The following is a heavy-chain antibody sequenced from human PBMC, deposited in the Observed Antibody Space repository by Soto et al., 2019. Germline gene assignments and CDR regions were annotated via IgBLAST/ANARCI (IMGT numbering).Heavy chain of an antibody. Sequence: GGSLRLSCAASGFTFSDYYMSWIRQAPGKGLEWVSYISSSGSTIYYADSVKGRFTISRDNAKNSLYLQMNSLRAEDTAVYYCARSITYYYDSSGYLKYWGQGTLVTVSS. CDR1: GFTFSDYY. CDR2: ISSSGSTI. J-gene: IGHJ4*02. D-gene: IGHD3-22*01. CDR3: ARSITYYYDSSGYLKY. V-gene: IGHV3-11*01.